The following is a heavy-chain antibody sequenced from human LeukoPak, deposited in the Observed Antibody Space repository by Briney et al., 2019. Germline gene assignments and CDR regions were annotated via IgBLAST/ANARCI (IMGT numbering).Heavy chain of an antibody. CDR3: ATICSTSCYGYYMDV. CDR2: LKHDGSDK. D-gene: IGHD2-2*01. Sequence: GGSLGLSCAAPGFLFSSYWMSWVRQAPGKGLEGVANLKHDGSDKYYVDSVTGRFTISRDNAKNSLSLQMNSLRVEDTAVYYCATICSTSCYGYYMDVWGRGTTVTVSS. CDR1: GFLFSSYW. J-gene: IGHJ6*03. V-gene: IGHV3-7*01.